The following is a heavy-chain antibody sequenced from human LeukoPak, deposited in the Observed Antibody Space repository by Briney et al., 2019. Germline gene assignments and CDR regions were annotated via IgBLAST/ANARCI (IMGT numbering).Heavy chain of an antibody. J-gene: IGHJ6*03. CDR2: IYTSGST. D-gene: IGHD3-22*01. CDR3: AREYYYDSNYMDV. Sequence: SETLSLTCTVSGGSISSGSYYWSWIRQPAGKGLEWIGRIYTSGSTNYNPSLKSRVTISVDTSKNQFSLKLSSVTAADTAVYYCAREYYYDSNYMDVWGKGTTVTISS. CDR1: GGSISSGSYY. V-gene: IGHV4-61*02.